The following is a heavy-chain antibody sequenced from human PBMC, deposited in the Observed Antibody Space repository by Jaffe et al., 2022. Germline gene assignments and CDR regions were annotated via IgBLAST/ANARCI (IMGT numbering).Heavy chain of an antibody. CDR2: IRSKAYGGTT. V-gene: IGHV3-49*04. CDR3: TRDTVWFGEGYFDY. Sequence: EVQLVESGGGLVQPGRSLRLSCTASGFTFGDYAMSWVRQAPGKGLEWVGFIRSKAYGGTTEYAASVKGRFTISRDDSKSIAYLQMNSLKTEDTAVYYCTRDTVWFGEGYFDYWGQGTLVTVSS. D-gene: IGHD3-10*01. CDR1: GFTFGDYA. J-gene: IGHJ4*02.